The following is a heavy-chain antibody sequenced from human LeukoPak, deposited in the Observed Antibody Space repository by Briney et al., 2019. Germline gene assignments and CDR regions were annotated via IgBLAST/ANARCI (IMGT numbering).Heavy chain of an antibody. Sequence: GGSLRLSCAASGFTFSSYEMNWVRQAPGKGLEWVSYISSSGSTIYYADSVKGRFTIPRDNAKNSLYLQMNSLRAEDTAVYYCAKDQRGYSYGYRAYYYYYRDVGGKGPRVTVPS. J-gene: IGHJ6*03. CDR2: ISSSGSTI. V-gene: IGHV3-48*03. D-gene: IGHD5-18*01. CDR3: AKDQRGYSYGYRAYYYYYRDV. CDR1: GFTFSSYE.